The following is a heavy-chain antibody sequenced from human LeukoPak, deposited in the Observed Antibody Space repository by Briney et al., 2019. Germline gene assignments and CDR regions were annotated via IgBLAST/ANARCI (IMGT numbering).Heavy chain of an antibody. Sequence: SETLSLTCTVSGGSISSSSYYWGWIRQPPGKGLEWIGSIYYSGSTYYNPSLKSRVTIPVDTSKNQFSLKLSSVTAADTAVYYCARSPPRRGIAARPGGSYFDYWGQGTLVTVSS. J-gene: IGHJ4*02. CDR3: ARSPPRRGIAARPGGSYFDY. V-gene: IGHV4-39*07. CDR2: IYYSGST. D-gene: IGHD6-6*01. CDR1: GGSISSSSYY.